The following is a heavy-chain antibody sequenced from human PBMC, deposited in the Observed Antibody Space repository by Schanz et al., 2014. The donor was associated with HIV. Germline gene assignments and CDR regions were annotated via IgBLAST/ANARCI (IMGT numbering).Heavy chain of an antibody. Sequence: QVQLRQSGAGLLKPSETLSLTCDVYGGSFSGYYWSWVRQSPGKGLEWIGEISHSGSTNYNPSLGIRVSMSVDPSKNKFPVKVKSMTAADTAVYYCARGGILLPRGVSNWFDPWGQGTLVIVSS. CDR2: ISHSGST. J-gene: IGHJ5*02. CDR3: ARGGILLPRGVSNWFDP. V-gene: IGHV4-34*01. D-gene: IGHD3-10*01. CDR1: GGSFSGYY.